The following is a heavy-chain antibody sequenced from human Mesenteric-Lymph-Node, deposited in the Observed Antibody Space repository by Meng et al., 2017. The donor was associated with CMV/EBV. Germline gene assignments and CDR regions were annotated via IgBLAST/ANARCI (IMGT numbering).Heavy chain of an antibody. J-gene: IGHJ3*02. CDR1: GFTFSNYA. Sequence: GESLKISCAASGFTFSNYAMHWVRQAPGKGLEWVSAISGSGSSTYYADSVKGRFTISRANSKNTVYLQMNSLRAEDTALYYCARDLSHSGYVIRAFDIWGQGTMVTVSS. D-gene: IGHD5-12*01. CDR2: ISGSGSST. V-gene: IGHV3-23*01. CDR3: ARDLSHSGYVIRAFDI.